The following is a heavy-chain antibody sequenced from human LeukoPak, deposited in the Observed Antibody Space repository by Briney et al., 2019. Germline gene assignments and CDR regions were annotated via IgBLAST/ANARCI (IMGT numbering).Heavy chain of an antibody. CDR2: FDPEDGET. J-gene: IGHJ4*02. D-gene: IGHD5-18*01. CDR3: ASPGPFYSYGYLNY. CDR1: GYTLTELS. V-gene: IGHV1-24*01. Sequence: GASVRVSCKVSGYTLTELSMHWVRQAPGKGLEWMGGFDPEDGETIYAQKFQGRVTMTEDTSTDTAYMELSSLRSEDTAVYYCASPGPFYSYGYLNYWGQGTLVTVSS.